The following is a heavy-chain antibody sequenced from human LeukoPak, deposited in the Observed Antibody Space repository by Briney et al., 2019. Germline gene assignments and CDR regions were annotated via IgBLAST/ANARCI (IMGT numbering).Heavy chain of an antibody. CDR3: ARGVGEPSYYFDS. V-gene: IGHV3-11*01. CDR1: RFTFNDYY. CDR2: ISNDGTTI. Sequence: PGGSLRLSCAASRFTFNDYYKSWIRQTPGKGLEWVSCISNDGTTIYYADSVKGRFTISRDNAKNSLYLQMSSLRADDTAVYYCARGVGEPSYYFDSWGQGTIVAVSS. J-gene: IGHJ4*02. D-gene: IGHD3-10*01.